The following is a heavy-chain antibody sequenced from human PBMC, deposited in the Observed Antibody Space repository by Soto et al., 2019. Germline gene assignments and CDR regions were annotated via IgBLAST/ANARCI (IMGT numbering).Heavy chain of an antibody. CDR2: ISGSGGSS. D-gene: IGHD2-2*01. CDR1: GVTVSNYA. CDR3: AKKSTDSSGYSDY. V-gene: IGHV3-23*01. J-gene: IGHJ4*02. Sequence: GGSLRLSCATSGVTVSNYAMSWVRQAPGKGLEWVSGISGSGGSSYYADSVKGRFTISRDNSKNTLNLQMDSLRAEDTAVYYCAKKSTDSSGYSDYWGQGTVVTVSS.